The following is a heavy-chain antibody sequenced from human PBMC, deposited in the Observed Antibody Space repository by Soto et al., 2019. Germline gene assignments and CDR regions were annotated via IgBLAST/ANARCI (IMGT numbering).Heavy chain of an antibody. CDR2: ISSSGSTI. CDR1: GFTFSDYY. D-gene: IGHD5-18*01. J-gene: IGHJ6*02. Sequence: GGSLRLSCAASGFTFSDYYMSWIRQAPGKGLEWVSYISSSGSTIYYADSVKGRFTISRDNAKNSLYLQMNSLRAEDTAVYYCASYYEGYSYGYSGYYYGMDVWGQGTTVTVSS. V-gene: IGHV3-11*01. CDR3: ASYYEGYSYGYSGYYYGMDV.